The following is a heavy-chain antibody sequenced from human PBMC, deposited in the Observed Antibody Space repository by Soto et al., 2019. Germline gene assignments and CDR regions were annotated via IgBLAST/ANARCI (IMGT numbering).Heavy chain of an antibody. Sequence: SETLSLTCTVSGGSISSSSYYWGWIRQPPGKGLEWIGSIYYSGSTYYNPSLKSRVTISVDTSKNQFSLKLSSVTAADTAVYYCAIPTKSIAEARELFAYCGQGSPVTVS. D-gene: IGHD6-6*01. CDR2: IYYSGST. J-gene: IGHJ4*02. CDR1: GGSISSSSYY. V-gene: IGHV4-39*01. CDR3: AIPTKSIAEARELFAY.